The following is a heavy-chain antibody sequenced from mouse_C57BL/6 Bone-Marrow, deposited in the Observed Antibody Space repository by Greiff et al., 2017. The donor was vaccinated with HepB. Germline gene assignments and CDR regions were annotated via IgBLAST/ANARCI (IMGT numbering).Heavy chain of an antibody. Sequence: EVKLVESGGGLVQPGESLKLSCESNEYEFPSHDMSWVRKTPEKRLELVAAINSDGGSTYYPDTMERRFIISRDNTKKTLYLQMSSLRSEDTALYDCARHGGTAQASWFAYWGQGTLVNVSA. CDR2: INSDGGST. D-gene: IGHD3-2*02. CDR1: EYEFPSHD. V-gene: IGHV5-2*01. CDR3: ARHGGTAQASWFAY. J-gene: IGHJ3*01.